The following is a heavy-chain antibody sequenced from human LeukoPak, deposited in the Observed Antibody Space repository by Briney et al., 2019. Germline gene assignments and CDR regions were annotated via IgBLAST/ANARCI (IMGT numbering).Heavy chain of an antibody. CDR1: GGSISSSSYY. CDR2: IYYSGST. CDR3: ARPTLEYYYDSSGYGSQYYFDY. D-gene: IGHD3-22*01. Sequence: SETLSLTCTVSGGSISSSSYYWGWIRQPPGKGLEWIGSIYYSGSTYYNPSLKSRVTISVDTSKNQFSLKLSSVTAADTAVYYCARPTLEYYYDSSGYGSQYYFDYWGQGTLVTVSS. J-gene: IGHJ4*02. V-gene: IGHV4-39*01.